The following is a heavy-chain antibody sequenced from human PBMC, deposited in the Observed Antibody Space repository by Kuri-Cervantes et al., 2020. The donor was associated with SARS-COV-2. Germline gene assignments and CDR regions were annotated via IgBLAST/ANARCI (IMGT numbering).Heavy chain of an antibody. CDR2: VYYSGST. Sequence: GSLRLSCTVSGGSISSGYYWGWIRQTPGKGLEWIGSVYYSGSTYYNPSLKSRVTISVDTSKNQFSLKLSSVTAADTAVYYCARESSPEPQGYGYCSSTSCYRFDYWGQGTLVTVSS. CDR1: GGSISSGYY. V-gene: IGHV4-39*07. D-gene: IGHD2-2*02. J-gene: IGHJ4*02. CDR3: ARESSPEPQGYGYCSSTSCYRFDY.